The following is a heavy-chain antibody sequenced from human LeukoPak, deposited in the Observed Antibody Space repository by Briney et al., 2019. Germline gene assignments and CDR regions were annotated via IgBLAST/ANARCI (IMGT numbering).Heavy chain of an antibody. CDR1: GYTFTSYY. CDR2: FNPSGGST. J-gene: IGHJ6*02. V-gene: IGHV1-46*01. Sequence: ASVKVSRKASGYTFTSYYMHWVRQAPGQGLEWMGIFNPSGGSTSYAQKFQGRVTMTRDTSTSTVYMELSSLRSEDTAVYYCARGDYCSGGSCYSQGGLYGMDVWGQGTTVTVSS. CDR3: ARGDYCSGGSCYSQGGLYGMDV. D-gene: IGHD2-15*01.